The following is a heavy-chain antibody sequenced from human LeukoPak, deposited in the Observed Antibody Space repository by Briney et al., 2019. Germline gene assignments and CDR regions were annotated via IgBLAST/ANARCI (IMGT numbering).Heavy chain of an antibody. CDR3: AVQYYYDSSGYWGFDY. Sequence: SVKVSCKASGGTXSSYAISWVRQAPGQGLEWMGGIIPIFGTANYAQKFQGRVTITADESTSTAYMELSSLRSEDTAVYYCAVQYYYDSSGYWGFDYWGQGTLVTVSS. V-gene: IGHV1-69*01. CDR1: GGTXSSYA. D-gene: IGHD3-22*01. J-gene: IGHJ4*02. CDR2: IIPIFGTA.